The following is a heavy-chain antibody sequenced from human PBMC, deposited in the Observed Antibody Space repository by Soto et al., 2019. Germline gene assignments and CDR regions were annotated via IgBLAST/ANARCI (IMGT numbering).Heavy chain of an antibody. D-gene: IGHD4-17*01. V-gene: IGHV4-4*07. CDR1: GGSIGTHY. CDR2: VYISGST. Sequence: QVQLQESGPGLVKPSETLSLTCTVSGGSIGTHYWNWIRQPAGKGLEWIGRVYISGSTDYNPSVKSRVSLSVDTSKNHFSLRLTSVTAADTAVYYCARDPRVTTVTGYAFDIWGQGIMVIVSS. J-gene: IGHJ3*02. CDR3: ARDPRVTTVTGYAFDI.